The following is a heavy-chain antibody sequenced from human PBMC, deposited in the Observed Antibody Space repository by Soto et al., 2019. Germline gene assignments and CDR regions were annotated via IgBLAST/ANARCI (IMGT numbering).Heavy chain of an antibody. CDR3: ARDRRVSIAAAGRGFDP. Sequence: ASVKVSCKASGYTFTSYGISWVRQAPGQGLEWMGWISAYNGNTNYAQKLQGRVTMTTDTSTSTAYMELRSLRSDDTAVYYCARDRRVSIAAAGRGFDPWGQGTLVTVSS. V-gene: IGHV1-18*01. CDR1: GYTFTSYG. CDR2: ISAYNGNT. D-gene: IGHD6-13*01. J-gene: IGHJ5*02.